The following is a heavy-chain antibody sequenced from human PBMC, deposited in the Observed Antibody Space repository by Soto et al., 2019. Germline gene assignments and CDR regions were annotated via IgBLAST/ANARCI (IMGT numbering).Heavy chain of an antibody. CDR1: GFTFRKFA. D-gene: IGHD2-21*01. J-gene: IGHJ6*02. CDR3: AKHGGEVHYDHVDV. Sequence: EVQLVESGGGFVQPGGSLRLSCAASGFTFRKFAMSWVRQALGNGLEWVSGISRSGGSTYYADSVKGRCTISRDNSKNPLDMKIDSIRVGDTSTYYCAKHGGEVHYDHVDVWGQGTPVNVSS. V-gene: IGHV3-23*04. CDR2: ISRSGGST.